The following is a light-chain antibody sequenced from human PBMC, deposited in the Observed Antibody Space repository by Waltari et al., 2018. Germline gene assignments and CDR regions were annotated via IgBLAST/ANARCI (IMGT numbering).Light chain of an antibody. V-gene: IGKV2-30*01. CDR3: FQGTHWPPYT. Sequence: DVVLTQSPLSLPVTLGQPASISCSSSHSLVNTDGNTYLNWFHQRPGQSPRRLIYKVSNRDSGVPDRFSGSGAVTDFTLRISRVEAGDVGLYFCFQGTHWPPYTFGQGTKLEIK. CDR1: HSLVNTDGNTY. CDR2: KVS. J-gene: IGKJ2*01.